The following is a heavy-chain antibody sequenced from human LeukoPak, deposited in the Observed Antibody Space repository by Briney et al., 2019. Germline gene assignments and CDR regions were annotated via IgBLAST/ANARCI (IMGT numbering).Heavy chain of an antibody. J-gene: IGHJ5*02. D-gene: IGHD2-15*01. CDR2: ISGYNGNT. V-gene: IGHV1-18*01. CDR3: ARGRGVVVAAATQYWFDP. Sequence: ALVKVSCKSSGYTFTSYGISWVRQAPGQGLEWMGWISGYNGNTKYGQKFQGRVTMTTDTSTSTAYMELRSLTSDDTAVYYCARGRGVVVAAATQYWFDPWGQGTLVTVSS. CDR1: GYTFTSYG.